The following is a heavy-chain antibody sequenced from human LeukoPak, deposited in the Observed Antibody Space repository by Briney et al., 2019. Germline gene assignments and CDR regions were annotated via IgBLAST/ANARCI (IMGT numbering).Heavy chain of an antibody. D-gene: IGHD1-1*01. V-gene: IGHV3-30-3*01. J-gene: IGHJ4*02. Sequence: GGSLRLSCEVSGFTFSNYAMHWVRQAPGKGLEWVAVISYDGSDKYYADSVKGRFTISRDNSKNTLYLQMNSLRPEDTAVFYCVRERRQLERWIDYWGQGTLVTVSS. CDR2: ISYDGSDK. CDR3: VRERRQLERWIDY. CDR1: GFTFSNYA.